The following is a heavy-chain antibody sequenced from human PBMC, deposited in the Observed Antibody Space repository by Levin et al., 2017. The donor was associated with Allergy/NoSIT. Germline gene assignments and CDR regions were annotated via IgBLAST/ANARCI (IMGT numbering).Heavy chain of an antibody. J-gene: IGHJ4*02. CDR2: IYAGGST. Sequence: ASVKVSCAASGFAVSSNPISWVRQAPGKRLEWVSVIYAGGSTYYADSVRGRFTISRDNSKNTVFLQTNSLRAEDTAVYYCSLQRGPGVEARFESWGQGTLVTVSS. V-gene: IGHV3-53*01. CDR3: SLQRGPGVEARFES. CDR1: GFAVSSNP. D-gene: IGHD2-8*01.